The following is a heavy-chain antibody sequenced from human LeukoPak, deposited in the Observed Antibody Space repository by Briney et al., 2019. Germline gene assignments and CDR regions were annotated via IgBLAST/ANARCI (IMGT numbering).Heavy chain of an antibody. Sequence: PGGSLRLSCAASGFTFGNYWMSWVRQAPGKGLEWVANIRQDGSEKYYVDSVKGRFTISRDNAKNSLYLQMNSLRAEDTAVYYCASASESTVTTGYDYWGQGTLVTVSS. CDR2: IRQDGSEK. V-gene: IGHV3-7*01. D-gene: IGHD4-17*01. J-gene: IGHJ4*02. CDR1: GFTFGNYW. CDR3: ASASESTVTTGYDY.